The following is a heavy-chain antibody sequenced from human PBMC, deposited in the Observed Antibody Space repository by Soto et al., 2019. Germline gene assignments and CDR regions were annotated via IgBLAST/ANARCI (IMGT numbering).Heavy chain of an antibody. CDR3: ARVAGYYGSGSYSY. CDR1: GGSFSGYY. J-gene: IGHJ4*02. Sequence: SETLSLTCAVYGGSFSGYYWSWIRQPPGKGLEWIGEINHSGSTNYNPSLKSRVTISVDTSKNQFSLKLSSVTAADTAVYYCARVAGYYGSGSYSYWGQGTLVTVSS. CDR2: INHSGST. D-gene: IGHD3-10*01. V-gene: IGHV4-34*01.